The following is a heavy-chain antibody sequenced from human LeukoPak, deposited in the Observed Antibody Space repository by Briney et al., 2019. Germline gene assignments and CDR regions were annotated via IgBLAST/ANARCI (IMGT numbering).Heavy chain of an antibody. CDR2: IYYSGST. Sequence: SETLSLTCIVSGGSISSSRDYWAWIRQPPGKGLEWIANIYYSGSTYYSPSLKSRVTISVDTSKNQFSLKLSSVTAADTAVYYCAKGNGYSYGFDYWGQGTLVTVSS. CDR1: GGSISSSRDY. V-gene: IGHV4-39*07. J-gene: IGHJ4*02. D-gene: IGHD5-18*01. CDR3: AKGNGYSYGFDY.